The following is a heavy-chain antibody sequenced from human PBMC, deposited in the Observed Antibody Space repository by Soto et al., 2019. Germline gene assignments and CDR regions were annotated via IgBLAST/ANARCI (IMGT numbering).Heavy chain of an antibody. CDR2: ITSSSSTI. D-gene: IGHD6-13*01. Sequence: AGGSLRLSCAASGFTFSSYTMNWVRQAPGKGLEWVSYITSSSSTIYYADSVKGRFTISRDNAKNSLYLQMNSLRDEDTAVYYCARTLAAAAYYYYYGMDVWGQGTTVTVSS. CDR3: ARTLAAAAYYYYYGMDV. CDR1: GFTFSSYT. J-gene: IGHJ6*02. V-gene: IGHV3-48*02.